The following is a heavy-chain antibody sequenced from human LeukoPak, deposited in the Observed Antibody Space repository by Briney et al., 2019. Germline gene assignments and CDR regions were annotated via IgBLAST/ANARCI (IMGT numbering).Heavy chain of an antibody. D-gene: IGHD2-21*01. CDR1: AFTFSNYE. J-gene: IGHJ4*02. Sequence: GGSLRLSCAATAFTFSNYEMNWVRQAPGKGLEWVSYISSGSSTIYYADSVKGRFTISRDNAKNSLYLQMNSLRAEDTAVYYCCGASFNYWGQGTLVTVSS. CDR3: CGASFNY. V-gene: IGHV3-48*03. CDR2: ISSGSSTI.